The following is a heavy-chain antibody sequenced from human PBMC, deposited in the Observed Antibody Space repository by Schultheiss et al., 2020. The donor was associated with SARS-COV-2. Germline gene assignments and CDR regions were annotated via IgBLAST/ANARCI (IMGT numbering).Heavy chain of an antibody. CDR3: ARDSLSLTYYYDSSGYERGY. Sequence: SVKVSCKASGYTFTSYAISWVRQAPGQGLEWMGGIIPIFGTANYAQKFQGRVTITADESTSTAYMELSRLRSDDTAVYYCARDSLSLTYYYDSSGYERGYWGQGTLVTVSS. J-gene: IGHJ4*02. V-gene: IGHV1-69*13. CDR1: GYTFTSYA. CDR2: IIPIFGTA. D-gene: IGHD3-22*01.